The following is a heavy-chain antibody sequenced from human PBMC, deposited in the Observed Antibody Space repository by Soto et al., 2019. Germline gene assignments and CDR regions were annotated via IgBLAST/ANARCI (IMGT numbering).Heavy chain of an antibody. CDR3: ARGIQMWSQVYYGMDV. V-gene: IGHV4-4*02. Sequence: QVQLQESGPGVVKPSGTLSLTCGVSGGSISSDYWWAWVRQSPGRGLEWIGEIFHSGSTHYNPSPESRVTMSVDIVNNHFTLKLMSVTAADTAVYYCARGIQMWSQVYYGMDVWGQVTTVNVSS. D-gene: IGHD2-21*01. J-gene: IGHJ6*02. CDR1: GGSISSDYW. CDR2: IFHSGST.